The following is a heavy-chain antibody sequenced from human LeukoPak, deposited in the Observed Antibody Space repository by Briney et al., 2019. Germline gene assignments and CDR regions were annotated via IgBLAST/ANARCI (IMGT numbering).Heavy chain of an antibody. J-gene: IGHJ6*02. D-gene: IGHD7-27*01. V-gene: IGHV3-21*01. CDR3: ARVPMGTYGMDV. CDR1: GFTFSSYS. Sequence: PGGSLRLSCAASGFTFSSYSMNWVRQAPGKGLEWVSSISSSSSYIYYADSVKGRFTISRDNAKNSLYLQMNSLRAEDAAVYYCARVPMGTYGMDVWGQGTTVTVSS. CDR2: ISSSSSYI.